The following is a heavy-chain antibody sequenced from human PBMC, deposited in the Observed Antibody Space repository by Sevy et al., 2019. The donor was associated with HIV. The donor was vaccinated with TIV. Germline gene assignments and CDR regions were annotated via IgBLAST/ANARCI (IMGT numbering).Heavy chain of an antibody. CDR3: ATGGDFWSGYSNDAFDI. V-gene: IGHV3-23*01. Sequence: GESLKISCAASGFTFSSYAMSWFRQAPGTGLEWVSTIRDSGESTYNADSVKGRFTISRDNSKNTLYLQMNSLRADDTAVYYCATGGDFWSGYSNDAFDIWGQGTMVTVSS. CDR1: GFTFSSYA. CDR2: IRDSGEST. J-gene: IGHJ3*02. D-gene: IGHD3-3*01.